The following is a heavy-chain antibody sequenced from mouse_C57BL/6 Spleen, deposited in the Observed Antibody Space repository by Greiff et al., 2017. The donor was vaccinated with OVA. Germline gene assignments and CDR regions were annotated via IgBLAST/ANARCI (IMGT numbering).Heavy chain of an antibody. CDR1: GYTFTSYW. CDR2: IDPNRGGT. V-gene: IGHV1-72*01. CDR3: AKYLAGGYAWFAY. J-gene: IGHJ3*01. Sequence: QVQLQQPGAELVKPGASVKLSCKASGYTFTSYWMHWVKQRPGRGLEWIGRIDPNRGGTKYNEKFKSKATLTVDKPSSTAYMQLSSLTSEDSAVYYVAKYLAGGYAWFAYWGQGTLVTVSA. D-gene: IGHD5-1-1*01.